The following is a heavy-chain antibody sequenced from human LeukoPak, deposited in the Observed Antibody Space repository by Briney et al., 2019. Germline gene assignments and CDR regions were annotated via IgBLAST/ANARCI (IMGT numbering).Heavy chain of an antibody. CDR2: INHSGST. D-gene: IGHD5-18*01. V-gene: IGHV4-34*01. J-gene: IGHJ4*02. Sequence: PSETLSLTCAVYGGSFSGYYWSWIRQPPGKGLEWIGEINHSGSTNYNPSPKSRVTISVDTSKNQFSLKLSSVTAADTAVYYCARDDIQLWTPFAYWGQGTLVTVSS. CDR3: ARDDIQLWTPFAY. CDR1: GGSFSGYY.